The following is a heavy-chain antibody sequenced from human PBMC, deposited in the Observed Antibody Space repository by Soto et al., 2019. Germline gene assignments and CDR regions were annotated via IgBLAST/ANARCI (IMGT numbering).Heavy chain of an antibody. D-gene: IGHD6-13*01. CDR1: GFSLSTSGVG. Sequence: QITLKESGPPLVKPTQTLTLTCTFSGFSLSTSGVGVGWIRQPPGKALEWLALVYWDDDKRYSPSLKSRLTIXKXXSNNEVVLTMTNMDPVDTATYYCARLLAAAGRIDYWGQGTLVIVSS. CDR2: VYWDDDK. J-gene: IGHJ4*02. V-gene: IGHV2-5*02. CDR3: ARLLAAAGRIDY.